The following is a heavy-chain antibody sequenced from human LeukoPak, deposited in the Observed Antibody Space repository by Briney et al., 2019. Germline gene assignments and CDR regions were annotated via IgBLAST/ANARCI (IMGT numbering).Heavy chain of an antibody. D-gene: IGHD3-22*01. V-gene: IGHV1-69*01. Sequence: GSSVKVSCKASGGTFSSYAISWVRQAPGQGLEWMGGIIPIFGTANYAQKFQGRVTITADGSTSTAYMELSSLRSEDTAVYYCASPAMIVVEQAEYFQHWGQGTLVTVSS. CDR3: ASPAMIVVEQAEYFQH. J-gene: IGHJ1*01. CDR2: IIPIFGTA. CDR1: GGTFSSYA.